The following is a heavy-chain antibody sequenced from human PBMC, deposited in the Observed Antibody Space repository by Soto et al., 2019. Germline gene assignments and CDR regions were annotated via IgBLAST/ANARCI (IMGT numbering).Heavy chain of an antibody. CDR2: INAGNGNT. J-gene: IGHJ4*02. CDR1: GYTFTSYA. CDR3: ARANEEYDSSGHPVVNFDY. V-gene: IGHV1-3*01. Sequence: GASVKVSCKASGYTFTSYAMHRVRQAPGQRLEWMGWINAGNGNTKYSQKFQGRVTITRDTSATTAYMELTSLRSEDTAVYYCARANEEYDSSGHPVVNFDYWGQGTLVTVSS. D-gene: IGHD3-22*01.